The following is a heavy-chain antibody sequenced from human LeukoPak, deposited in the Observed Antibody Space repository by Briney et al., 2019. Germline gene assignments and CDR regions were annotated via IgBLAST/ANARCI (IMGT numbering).Heavy chain of an antibody. CDR3: ARARLGKRIVGAGWFDP. V-gene: IGHV1-2*02. CDR2: INPNSGGT. J-gene: IGHJ5*02. D-gene: IGHD1-26*01. CDR1: GYTFTGYY. Sequence: ASVKVSCKASGYTFTGYYMHWVRQAPGQGLEWMGWINPNSGGTNYAQKFQGRVTMTRDTSISTAYMELSRLRSDGTAVYYCARARLGKRIVGAGWFDPWGQGTLVTVSS.